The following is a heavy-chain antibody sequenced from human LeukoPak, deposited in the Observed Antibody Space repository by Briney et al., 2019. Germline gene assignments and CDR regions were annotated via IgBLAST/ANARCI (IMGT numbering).Heavy chain of an antibody. V-gene: IGHV4-59*08. CDR3: ARRLLPSSGNSYFDY. CDR2: IYYSGNT. Sequence: SETLSLTCTVSGGSISLYYWSWIRQPPGKGLEWIGYIYYSGNTNYNPSLKSRVTISVDTSKNEFSLKLSSVTAADTAVYYFARRLLPSSGNSYFDYWGQGTLVTVSS. D-gene: IGHD3-10*01. J-gene: IGHJ4*02. CDR1: GGSISLYY.